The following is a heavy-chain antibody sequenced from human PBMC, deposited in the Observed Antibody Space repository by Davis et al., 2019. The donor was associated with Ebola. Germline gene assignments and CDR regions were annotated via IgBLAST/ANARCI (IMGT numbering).Heavy chain of an antibody. Sequence: SGPTLVKPTETLTLTCTVSGFSLSNARMGVSWIRQPPGKALEWLAHIFSNDEKSYSTSLKSRLTISKDTSKSQVVLTMTNMDPVDTATYYCARIRRGYCSSTSCYSAYYYGMDVWGQGTTVTVSS. J-gene: IGHJ6*02. CDR1: GFSLSNARMG. CDR2: IFSNDEK. V-gene: IGHV2-26*01. CDR3: ARIRRGYCSSTSCYSAYYYGMDV. D-gene: IGHD2-2*01.